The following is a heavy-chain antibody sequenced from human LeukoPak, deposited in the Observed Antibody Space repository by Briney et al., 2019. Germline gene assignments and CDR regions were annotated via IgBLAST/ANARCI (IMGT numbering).Heavy chain of an antibody. V-gene: IGHV3-23*01. CDR3: AGDEDAF. J-gene: IGHJ4*02. CDR1: GFTFSNYA. Sequence: GGSLRLSCAASGFTFSNYAMSWVRQAPGKGLEWVSVISVDGGITYKADSVKGRFSISRDNVKNSLFLQLNSLRDEDTAVYYCAGDEDAFGGQGTLVTVSS. CDR2: ISVDGGIT.